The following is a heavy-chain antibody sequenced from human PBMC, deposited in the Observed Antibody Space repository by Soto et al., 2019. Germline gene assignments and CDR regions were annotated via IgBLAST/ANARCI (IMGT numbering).Heavy chain of an antibody. V-gene: IGHV4-39*01. J-gene: IGHJ4*02. CDR3: ARYTILAVVSDY. CDR1: GGSISSSSYY. D-gene: IGHD3-3*01. Sequence: SETLSLTCTVSGGSISSSSYYWGWIRQPPGKGLEWIGSIYYSGSTYYNPSLKSRVTISVDTSKNQFSLKLSSVTAADTAVYYCARYTILAVVSDYWGQGTLVTVSS. CDR2: IYYSGST.